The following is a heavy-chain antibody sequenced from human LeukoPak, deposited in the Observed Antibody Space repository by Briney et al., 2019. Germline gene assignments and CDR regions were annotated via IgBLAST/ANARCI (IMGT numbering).Heavy chain of an antibody. CDR2: IYYSGST. CDR3: AREDLWGDYYHMDV. CDR1: GGSISSYY. V-gene: IGHV4-59*12. D-gene: IGHD3-3*01. Sequence: SETLSLTCTVSGGSISSYYWSWIRQPPGKGLEWIGYIYYSGSTNYNPSLKSRVTISVDTSKNQFSLKLSSVTAADTAVYYCAREDLWGDYYHMDVWGKGTTVTVSS. J-gene: IGHJ6*03.